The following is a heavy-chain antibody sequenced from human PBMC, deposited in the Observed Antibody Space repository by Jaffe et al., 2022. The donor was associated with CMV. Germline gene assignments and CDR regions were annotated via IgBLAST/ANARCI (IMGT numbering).Heavy chain of an antibody. J-gene: IGHJ3*02. CDR2: IDPSDSYT. CDR1: GYSFTSYW. CDR3: ARHSRRITIFGVVAYDAFDI. V-gene: IGHV5-10-1*03. Sequence: EVQLVQSGAEVKKPGESLRISCKGSGYSFTSYWISWVRQMPGKGLEWMGRIDPSDSYTNYSPSFQGHVTISADKSISTAYLQWSSLKASDTAMYYCARHSRRITIFGVVAYDAFDIWGQGTMVTVSS. D-gene: IGHD3-3*01.